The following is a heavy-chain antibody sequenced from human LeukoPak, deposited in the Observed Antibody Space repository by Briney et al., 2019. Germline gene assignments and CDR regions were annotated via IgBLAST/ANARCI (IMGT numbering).Heavy chain of an antibody. Sequence: GGSLRLSGAASGFTFSSYAMNWVRQAPGKGLEWVSGISGSGGNTYYADSVKGRFTVSRDNSKNTLFLQMNSLRAEDTAVYYCAKDGGLWVSAHWGDSWGRGTLVTVSS. CDR1: GFTFSSYA. D-gene: IGHD7-27*01. CDR2: ISGSGGNT. J-gene: IGHJ4*02. V-gene: IGHV3-23*01. CDR3: AKDGGLWVSAHWGDS.